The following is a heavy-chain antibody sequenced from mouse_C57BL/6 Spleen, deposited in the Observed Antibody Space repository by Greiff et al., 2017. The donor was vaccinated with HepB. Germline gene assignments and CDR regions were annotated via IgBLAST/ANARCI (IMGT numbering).Heavy chain of an antibody. CDR1: GFTFSSYT. J-gene: IGHJ2*01. V-gene: IGHV5-9*01. Sequence: EVQLVESGGGLVKPGGSLKLSCAASGFTFSSYTMSWVRQTPEKRLEWVATISGGGGNTYYPDSVKGRFTISRDNAKNTLYLQMSSLRSEDTALYYCARQRYDYETFDYWGQGTTLTVSS. D-gene: IGHD2-4*01. CDR2: ISGGGGNT. CDR3: ARQRYDYETFDY.